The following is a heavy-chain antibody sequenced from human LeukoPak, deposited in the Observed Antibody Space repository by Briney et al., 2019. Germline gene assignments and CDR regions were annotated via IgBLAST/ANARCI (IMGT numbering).Heavy chain of an antibody. J-gene: IGHJ5*02. V-gene: IGHV4-59*12. Sequence: SETLSLTCTVSGGSISSYYWSWIRQPPGKGLEWVGYIYYSGSTNYNPSLKSRVTISVDTSKDQFSLKLSSVTAADTAVYYCARLYNWFDPWGQGTLVTVSS. CDR1: GGSISSYY. CDR3: ARLYNWFDP. CDR2: IYYSGST.